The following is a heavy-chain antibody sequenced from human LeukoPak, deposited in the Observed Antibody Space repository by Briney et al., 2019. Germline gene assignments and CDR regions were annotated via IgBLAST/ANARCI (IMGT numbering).Heavy chain of an antibody. V-gene: IGHV1-18*01. CDR2: ISPYNGNT. CDR1: GYTFITYS. J-gene: IGHJ4*02. CDR3: ARDPRSGVLDY. Sequence: ASVKVSCKASGYTFITYSMSWVRQAPGQGLEWMGWISPYNGNTNYAQKFQGRVTMMTDKSTSTAYMGLRTLRSDDTAVYFCARDPRSGVLDYWGQGTLVTVSS. D-gene: IGHD2-15*01.